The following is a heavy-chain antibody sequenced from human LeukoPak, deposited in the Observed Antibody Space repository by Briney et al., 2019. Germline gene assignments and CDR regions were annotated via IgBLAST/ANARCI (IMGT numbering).Heavy chain of an antibody. V-gene: IGHV3-23*01. CDR2: LSESGGST. Sequence: GGALRLSFASSGFTFSNYPLSGVRPAPGRGREGVSALSESGGSTYYADSVKGRFTISRDNSKNTLYLQMNSLGAEDTAVYYCAKEMGHSPHSSGTYWSDGGVGLDYWGQGTLVTVSS. D-gene: IGHD3-10*01. J-gene: IGHJ4*02. CDR3: AKEMGHSPHSSGTYWSDGGVGLDY. CDR1: GFTFSNYP.